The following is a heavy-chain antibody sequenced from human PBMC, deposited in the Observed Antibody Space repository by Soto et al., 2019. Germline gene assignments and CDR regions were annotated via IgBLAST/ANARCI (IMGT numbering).Heavy chain of an antibody. CDR2: IYYSGST. Sequence: PSETLSLTCTVSGGSISSYYWSWIRQPPGKGLEWIGYIYYSGSTNYNPSLKSRVTISVDTSKNQFSLKLSSVTAADTAVYYCARTGLWFGELLSNWFDPWGQGTLVTVS. J-gene: IGHJ5*02. CDR3: ARTGLWFGELLSNWFDP. CDR1: GGSISSYY. V-gene: IGHV4-59*01. D-gene: IGHD3-10*01.